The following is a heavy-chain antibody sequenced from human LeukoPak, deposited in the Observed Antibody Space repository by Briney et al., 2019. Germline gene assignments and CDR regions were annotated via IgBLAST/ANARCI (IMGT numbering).Heavy chain of an antibody. D-gene: IGHD1-14*01. Sequence: SETLSLTCTVSGGSISSYFWSWIRQPPGKGLQWIGYIYYGGSTIYNPSLKSRVTISVDTSKNQFSLKLSSVTAADTAVYYCARASEDYYYYYMDVWGKGTTVTISS. CDR2: IYYGGST. CDR3: ARASEDYYYYYMDV. CDR1: GGSISSYF. V-gene: IGHV4-59*01. J-gene: IGHJ6*03.